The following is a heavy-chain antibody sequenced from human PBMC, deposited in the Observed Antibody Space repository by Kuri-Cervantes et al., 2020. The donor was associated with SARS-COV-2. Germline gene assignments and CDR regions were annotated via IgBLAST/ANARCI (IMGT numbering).Heavy chain of an antibody. V-gene: IGHV3-74*01. D-gene: IGHD6-13*01. Sequence: GESLKISWVASEFTFSKFWMSWVRQAPGKGLVWVSQIDGDGSTTRHADSVSGRFTVSRDNAKNTLYLQMNSLRAEDTAVYYCARDLSSSWYEGAGDHIGYWGQGTLVTVSS. CDR2: IDGDGSTT. CDR3: ARDLSSSWYEGAGDHIGY. CDR1: EFTFSKFW. J-gene: IGHJ4*02.